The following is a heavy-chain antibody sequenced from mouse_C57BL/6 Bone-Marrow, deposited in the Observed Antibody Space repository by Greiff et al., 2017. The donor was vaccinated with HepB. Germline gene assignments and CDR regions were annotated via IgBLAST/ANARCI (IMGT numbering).Heavy chain of an antibody. Sequence: QVQLQQSGAELVRPGASVTLSCKASGYTFTDYEMHWVKQTPVHGLEWIGAIDPETGGTAYNQKFKGKAILTADKSSSTAYLELRSLTSEDSAVYYCTTPWFAYWGQGTLVTVSA. CDR3: TTPWFAY. J-gene: IGHJ3*01. V-gene: IGHV1-15*01. CDR2: IDPETGGT. CDR1: GYTFTDYE.